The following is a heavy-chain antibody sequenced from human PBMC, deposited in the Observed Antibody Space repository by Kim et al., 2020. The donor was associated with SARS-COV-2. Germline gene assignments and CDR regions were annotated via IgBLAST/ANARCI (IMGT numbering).Heavy chain of an antibody. J-gene: IGHJ6*02. Sequence: ASVKVSCKASGYTFTSYGISWVRQAPGQGLEWMGWISAYNGNTNYAQKLQGRVTMTTDTSTSTAYMELRSLRSDDTAVYYCARGARGAIAARPRYYYYGMDVWGQGTTVTVSS. CDR2: ISAYNGNT. CDR3: ARGARGAIAARPRYYYYGMDV. D-gene: IGHD6-6*01. V-gene: IGHV1-18*01. CDR1: GYTFTSYG.